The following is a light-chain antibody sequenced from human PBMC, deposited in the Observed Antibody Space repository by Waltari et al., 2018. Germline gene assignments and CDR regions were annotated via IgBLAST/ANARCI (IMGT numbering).Light chain of an antibody. CDR3: QQYHKWPPFT. CDR2: GAS. V-gene: IGKV3-15*01. CDR1: QSVNNN. J-gene: IGKJ2*01. Sequence: EIVMTQSPATLSVSPGDRVSLYCRASQSVNNNLAWYQQRPGQAPRLLIYGASTRATGVPARFSGSGSGTEFALSISGLQSEDFAVYYCQQYHKWPPFTFGQGTKL.